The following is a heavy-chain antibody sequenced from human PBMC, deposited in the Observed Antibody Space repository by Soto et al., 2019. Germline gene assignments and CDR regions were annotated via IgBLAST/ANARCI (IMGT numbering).Heavy chain of an antibody. V-gene: IGHV3-23*01. CDR3: AKGPRMAATGSYYFDY. CDR1: GFTFSSDA. D-gene: IGHD6-13*01. Sequence: PGGSLRLSCAASGFTFSSDAMSWVRQAPGKGLEWVSAISGSGGTTYYADSVKGRFTISRDNSKNTLYLQMNSLRAEDTAVYYCAKGPRMAATGSYYFDYWGQGTLVTVSS. CDR2: ISGSGGTT. J-gene: IGHJ4*02.